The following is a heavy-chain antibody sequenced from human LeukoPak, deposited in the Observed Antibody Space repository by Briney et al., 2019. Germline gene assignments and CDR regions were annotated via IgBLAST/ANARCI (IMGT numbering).Heavy chain of an antibody. CDR3: ARAVTGHSSSWYNWFDP. CDR2: INGYNGNT. J-gene: IGHJ5*02. Sequence: ASVTVSCKASGYTFTVYYMHWVRQAPGQGREGMGWINGYNGNTNYAQNLQGRVTMPTDTSTSTAYIELRSLRSDDTAVYYCARAVTGHSSSWYNWFDPWGQGTLVTVSS. V-gene: IGHV1-18*04. CDR1: GYTFTVYY. D-gene: IGHD6-13*01.